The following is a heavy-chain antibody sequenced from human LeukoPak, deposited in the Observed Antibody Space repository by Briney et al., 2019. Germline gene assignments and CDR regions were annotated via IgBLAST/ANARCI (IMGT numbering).Heavy chain of an antibody. J-gene: IGHJ6*02. CDR2: IIPIFGTA. V-gene: IGHV1-69*13. D-gene: IGHD6-25*01. Sequence: ASVKVSCKASGGTFSSYAISWVRQAPGQGLEWMGGIIPIFGTANYAQKFQGRVTITADESTSTAYMELSSLRSEDTAIYYCARGGNTSDLYYGMDVWGQGTTVTVSS. CDR3: ARGGNTSDLYYGMDV. CDR1: GGTFSSYA.